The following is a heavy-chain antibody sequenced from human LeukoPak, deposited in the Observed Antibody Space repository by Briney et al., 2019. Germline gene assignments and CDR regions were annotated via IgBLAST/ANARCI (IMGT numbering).Heavy chain of an antibody. D-gene: IGHD6-13*01. V-gene: IGHV1-18*01. CDR2: ISAYDGNT. CDR1: GYTFTSDG. Sequence: AASVKVSCKASGYTFTSDGISWVRQAPGQGLEWMGWISAYDGNTHYAQKLQGRVTMTADTTTNTAYMDLRSLRSDDTAVYYCARDPPRGNTWYGFDYWGQGTLVTVSS. CDR3: ARDPPRGNTWYGFDY. J-gene: IGHJ4*02.